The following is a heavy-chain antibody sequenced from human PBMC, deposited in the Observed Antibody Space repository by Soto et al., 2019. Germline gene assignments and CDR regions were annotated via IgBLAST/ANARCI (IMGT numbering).Heavy chain of an antibody. CDR3: ARDLGPVGHDFWSGYPSSDYYYGMDV. CDR1: GGSISSGDYY. D-gene: IGHD3-3*01. J-gene: IGHJ6*02. Sequence: PSETLSLTCTVSGGSISSGDYYWSWIRQPPGKGLEWIGYIYYSGSTYYNPSLKSRVTISVDTSKNQFSLKLSSVTAADTAVYYCARDLGPVGHDFWSGYPSSDYYYGMDVWGQGTTVTVSS. CDR2: IYYSGST. V-gene: IGHV4-30-4*01.